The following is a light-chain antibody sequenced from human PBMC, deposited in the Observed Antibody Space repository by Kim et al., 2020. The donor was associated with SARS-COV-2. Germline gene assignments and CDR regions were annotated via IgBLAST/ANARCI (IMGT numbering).Light chain of an antibody. Sequence: PGKAAQITCGGNNMGSKSVHWYQQKPGQAPVLVIYYDSDRPSGIPERFSGSNSGNTATLTISRVEAGDEADYYCQVWDSSSDHVVFGGGTQLTVL. CDR1: NMGSKS. V-gene: IGLV3-21*04. CDR3: QVWDSSSDHVV. CDR2: YDS. J-gene: IGLJ2*01.